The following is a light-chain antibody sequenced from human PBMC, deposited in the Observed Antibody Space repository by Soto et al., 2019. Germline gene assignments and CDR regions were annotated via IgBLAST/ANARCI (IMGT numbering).Light chain of an antibody. J-gene: IGLJ2*01. Sequence: QSVLTQPASVYGSAGQSITISCTGTSSDVGGYNYVSWYQQHPGKAPKLMIYDVSNRPSGVSNRSSGSKSGNTASLTISGLQAEDEADYYCSSYTSSSTLEVVFGGGTQLTVL. V-gene: IGLV2-14*01. CDR1: SSDVGGYNY. CDR3: SSYTSSSTLEVV. CDR2: DVS.